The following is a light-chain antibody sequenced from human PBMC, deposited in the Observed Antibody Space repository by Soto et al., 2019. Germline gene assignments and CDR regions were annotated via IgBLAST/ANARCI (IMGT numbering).Light chain of an antibody. CDR3: QQNNRYPWT. Sequence: DIQMTQSPSSLSASVGDRVTITCRASQSISSYLNWYQQKPGKGPSLLIYKASNLESGVSSRFSGSGSGTEFTLTISSLQPDDIGTYYCQQNNRYPWTFGQGTKVEIK. CDR2: KAS. J-gene: IGKJ1*01. V-gene: IGKV1-5*03. CDR1: QSISSY.